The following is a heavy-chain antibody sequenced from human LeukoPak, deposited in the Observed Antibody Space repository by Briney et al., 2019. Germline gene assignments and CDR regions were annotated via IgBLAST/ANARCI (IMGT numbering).Heavy chain of an antibody. D-gene: IGHD2-2*01. J-gene: IGHJ3*01. CDR3: ARDELRYCSSTSCRGAFDV. Sequence: GGSLRPSCAASGFTFSSYNMNWVRQAPGKGLEWVSSISSSSSDIYYADPVKGRFTISRDNAKNSLYLQMNSLRAEDTAVYYCARDELRYCSSTSCRGAFDVWGQGTMVTVSS. CDR1: GFTFSSYN. CDR2: ISSSSSDI. V-gene: IGHV3-21*01.